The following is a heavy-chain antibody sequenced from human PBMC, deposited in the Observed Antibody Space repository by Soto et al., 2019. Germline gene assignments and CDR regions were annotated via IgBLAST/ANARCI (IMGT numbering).Heavy chain of an antibody. CDR1: GGSISSYY. CDR3: ARDRICSGGSCFARWFDP. V-gene: IGHV4-59*01. CDR2: IYYSGST. J-gene: IGHJ5*02. D-gene: IGHD2-15*01. Sequence: SETLSLTCTVSGGSISSYYWSWIRQPPGKRLEWIGYIYYSGSTNYNPSLKSRVTISVDTSKNQFSLKLSSVTAADTAVYYCARDRICSGGSCFARWFDPWGQGTLVTVSS.